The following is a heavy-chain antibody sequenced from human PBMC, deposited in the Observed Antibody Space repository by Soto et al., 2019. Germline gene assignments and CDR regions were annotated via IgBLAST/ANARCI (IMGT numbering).Heavy chain of an antibody. Sequence: QLQLQESGPGLVKPSETQSLTCTVSGGSISTGSYYWGWIRQPPGKGVEWIGGIYYGGGTYYNPSLNSRVSISVDTSKNQFSLKLSSVTAADMAVYYCARVQGPHDAFDIWGQGTVVTVSS. CDR3: ARVQGPHDAFDI. V-gene: IGHV4-39*01. J-gene: IGHJ3*02. CDR2: IYYGGGT. CDR1: GGSISTGSYY.